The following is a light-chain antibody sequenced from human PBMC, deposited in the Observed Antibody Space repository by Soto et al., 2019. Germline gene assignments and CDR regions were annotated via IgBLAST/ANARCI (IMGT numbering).Light chain of an antibody. J-gene: IGLJ7*01. CDR3: SAYAGSSNV. V-gene: IGLV2-8*01. Sequence: QSALTQPPSASGSPGQSVAISCTGTSSDVGGYNYVSWYQQHPGKAPKLMIYEVNKRPSGVPDRFSRSKSGNTASLTVSGLQAEDEADYYCSAYAGSSNVFGGGTQVPVL. CDR2: EVN. CDR1: SSDVGGYNY.